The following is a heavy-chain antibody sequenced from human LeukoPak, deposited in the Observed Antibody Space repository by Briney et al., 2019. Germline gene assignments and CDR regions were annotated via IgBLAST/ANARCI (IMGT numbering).Heavy chain of an antibody. CDR1: GFTFSTYS. CDR3: ARDARDCTSSNCYFGY. CDR2: ITSSSSHI. J-gene: IGHJ4*02. Sequence: GGSLRLSCAASGFTFSTYSLNWVRQAPGKGLEWVSSITSSSSHIYYADSVKGRFTTSRDNAKNSLYLQMNSLRADDTAVYYCARDARDCTSSNCYFGYWGQGAPVTVSS. V-gene: IGHV3-21*01. D-gene: IGHD2-2*01.